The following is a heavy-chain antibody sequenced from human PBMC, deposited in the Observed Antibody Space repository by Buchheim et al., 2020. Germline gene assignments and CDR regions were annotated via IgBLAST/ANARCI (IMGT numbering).Heavy chain of an antibody. V-gene: IGHV3-7*01. Sequence: EVQLVESGGGLVQPGGSLRLSCAASGFNFGQFWMGWVRQAPGKGLEWVANIKPDGSDKYYVDSVKGRFTISRDKAKNSVYFQMNSLRAEDTAVYYCVRDGQCFDYWGQGTL. CDR1: GFNFGQFW. CDR3: VRDGQCFDY. CDR2: IKPDGSDK. D-gene: IGHD3/OR15-3a*01. J-gene: IGHJ4*02.